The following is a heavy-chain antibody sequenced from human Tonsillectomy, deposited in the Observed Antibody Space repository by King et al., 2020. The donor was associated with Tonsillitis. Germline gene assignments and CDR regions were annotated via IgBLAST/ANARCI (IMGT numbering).Heavy chain of an antibody. D-gene: IGHD3-9*01. CDR1: GFTFDDYA. CDR2: ISWEGGST. V-gene: IGHV3-43*02. J-gene: IGHJ6*03. Sequence: VQLVESGGGVVPPGGSLRLSCAASGFTFDDYAMHWVRRAPGKGLEWVSLISWEGGSTYYADSVKGRFTISRDNIKNSLYLQMNSLRTEDTAFYYCAKGGDYDVLTGYSERSYYYMDVWGKGTTVTVSS. CDR3: AKGGDYDVLTGYSERSYYYMDV.